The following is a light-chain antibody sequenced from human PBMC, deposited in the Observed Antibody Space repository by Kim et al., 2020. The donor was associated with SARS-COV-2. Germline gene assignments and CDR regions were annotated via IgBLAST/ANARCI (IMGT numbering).Light chain of an antibody. V-gene: IGKV3-20*01. CDR1: QSVSSSY. CDR2: GAS. Sequence: GGIATLSCRASQSVSSSYLAWYQHNPRQAPRLLIYGASIRATVIPERFSGGGSGTDFTLTVSRLEPEDFAVYNSQQYGSSRPMYSFGQGTKLEI. J-gene: IGKJ2*01. CDR3: QQYGSSRPMYS.